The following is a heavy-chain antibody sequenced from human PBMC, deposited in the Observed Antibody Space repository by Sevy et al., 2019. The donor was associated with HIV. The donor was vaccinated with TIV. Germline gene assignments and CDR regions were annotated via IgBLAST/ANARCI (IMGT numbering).Heavy chain of an antibody. CDR2: IGSRGTTI. V-gene: IGHV3-11*01. J-gene: IGHJ3*01. Sequence: GGSLRLSCAASGFTFSDYYMSWIRRAPGKGLELVAYIGSRGTTIYYADSVRGRFTISRDNAKNSLYLQINSLRAEDTAVYYCARGRDDLGAFDVWGQGTMVTVSS. CDR1: GFTFSDYY. D-gene: IGHD1-1*01. CDR3: ARGRDDLGAFDV.